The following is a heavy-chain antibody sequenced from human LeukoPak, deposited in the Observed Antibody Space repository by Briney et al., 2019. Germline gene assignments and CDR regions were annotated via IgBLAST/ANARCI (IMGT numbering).Heavy chain of an antibody. D-gene: IGHD2-15*01. Sequence: GGSLRLSCAASGFTFDDYGMSWVRQAPGKGLEWVANIKQDGSEKYYVDSVKGRFTISRDNAKNSLHLQMSSLRAEDTAVYYCARDTDCSGGSCYPTSGAFDIWGQGTMVTVSS. CDR2: IKQDGSEK. CDR3: ARDTDCSGGSCYPTSGAFDI. V-gene: IGHV3-7*01. CDR1: GFTFDDYG. J-gene: IGHJ3*02.